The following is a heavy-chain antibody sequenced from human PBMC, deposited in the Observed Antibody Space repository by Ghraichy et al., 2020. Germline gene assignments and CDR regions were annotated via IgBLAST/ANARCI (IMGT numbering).Heavy chain of an antibody. D-gene: IGHD6-6*01. V-gene: IGHV4-34*01. J-gene: IGHJ4*02. CDR3: ARGTARLSY. Sequence: SETLSLTCAVYGGSFSGYYWSWIRQPPGKGLEWIGEINHSGSTNNNPSLKSRVTISVDTSKNQFSLKLSSVTAADTAVYYCARGTARLSYWGQGTLVTVSS. CDR1: GGSFSGYY. CDR2: INHSGST.